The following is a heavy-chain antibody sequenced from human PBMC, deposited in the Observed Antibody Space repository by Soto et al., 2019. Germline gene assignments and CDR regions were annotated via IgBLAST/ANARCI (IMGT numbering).Heavy chain of an antibody. CDR1: GYTFTSYY. J-gene: IGHJ6*02. CDR2: INPSGGST. CDR3: ARDSAGSSGWYKFYYGMDV. V-gene: IGHV1-46*01. D-gene: IGHD6-19*01. Sequence: QVQLVQSGAEVKKPGASVKVSCKASGYTFTSYYMHWVRQAPGQGLEWMGIINPSGGSTSYAQKFQGRVNMTRDTSTSTVYMELSSLRSEDTAVYYCARDSAGSSGWYKFYYGMDVWGQGTTVTVSS.